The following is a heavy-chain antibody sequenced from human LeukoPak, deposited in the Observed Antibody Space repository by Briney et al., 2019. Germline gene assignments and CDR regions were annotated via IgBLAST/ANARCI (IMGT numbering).Heavy chain of an antibody. Sequence: GGSLRLSCATSGFTFTTYAMNWLSLAPGKGLEWVSVISGGGATTYYADSVKGRFTISRDNSKNTLFLVMNSLRDEDTAVYYCATTSDDTYFNMILDHSGQGTLVTVSS. CDR3: ATTSDDTYFNMILDH. D-gene: IGHD3/OR15-3a*01. CDR1: GFTFTTYA. V-gene: IGHV3-23*01. J-gene: IGHJ1*01. CDR2: ISGGGATT.